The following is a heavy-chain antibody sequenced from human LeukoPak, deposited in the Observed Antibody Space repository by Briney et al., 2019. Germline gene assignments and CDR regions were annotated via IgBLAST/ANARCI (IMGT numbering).Heavy chain of an antibody. CDR2: IYHSGST. J-gene: IGHJ5*02. Sequence: PSETLSLTCTVSGGSISSGGYYWSWIRQPPGKGLEWIGYIYHSGSTYYNPSLKSRVTLSVDRSKNQFSLKLSSVTAADTAVYYCALSHGPITIFGVAYGGWFDPWGQGTLVTVSS. CDR3: ALSHGPITIFGVAYGGWFDP. V-gene: IGHV4-30-2*01. CDR1: GGSISSGGYY. D-gene: IGHD3-3*01.